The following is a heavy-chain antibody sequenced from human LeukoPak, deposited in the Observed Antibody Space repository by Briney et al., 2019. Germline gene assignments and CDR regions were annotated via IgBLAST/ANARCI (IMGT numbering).Heavy chain of an antibody. CDR1: GFTFSSYS. V-gene: IGHV3-21*01. CDR3: ARDRGETDHFLGY. CDR2: ISSSSSYI. D-gene: IGHD3-10*01. J-gene: IGHJ4*02. Sequence: SGGSLRLSCAASGFTFSSYSMNWVRQAPGKGLEWVSSISSSSSYIYYADSVKGRFTISRDNATNSLYLQMNSLRAEDTAVYCCARDRGETDHFLGYWGQGTLVTVSS.